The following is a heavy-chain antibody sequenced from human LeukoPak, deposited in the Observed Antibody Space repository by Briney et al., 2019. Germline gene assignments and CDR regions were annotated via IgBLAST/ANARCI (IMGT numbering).Heavy chain of an antibody. V-gene: IGHV3-7*01. D-gene: IGHD5-18*01. CDR2: IKQDGSEK. J-gene: IGHJ6*02. CDR1: GFTFSDHW. Sequence: PGGSLRLSCAASGFTFSDHWMSWVRQAPGKGLEWVANIKQDGSEKYYVDSVKGRFTISRDNAKNSLYLQMNSLRAEDTAVYYCARDQTIDERWSWIHTFYYYYGMDVWGQGTTVTVSS. CDR3: ARDQTIDERWSWIHTFYYYYGMDV.